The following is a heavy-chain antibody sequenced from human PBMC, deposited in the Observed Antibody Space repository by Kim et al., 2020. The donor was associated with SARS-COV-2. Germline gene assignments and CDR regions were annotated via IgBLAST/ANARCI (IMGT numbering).Heavy chain of an antibody. CDR2: IDWDDDK. J-gene: IGHJ6*02. V-gene: IGHV2-70*01. CDR1: GFSLRTSGMC. CDR3: ARMYYYDSSGYPYGMDV. D-gene: IGHD3-22*01. Sequence: SGPTLVKPTQTLTLTCTFSGFSLRTSGMCVSWIRQPPGKALEWLALIDWDDDKYYSTSLKTRLTISKDTSKNQVVLTMTNMDPVDTATYYCARMYYYDSSGYPYGMDVWGQGTTVTVSS.